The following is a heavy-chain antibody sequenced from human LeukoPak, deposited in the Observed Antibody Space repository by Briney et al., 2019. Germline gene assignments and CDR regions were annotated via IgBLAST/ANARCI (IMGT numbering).Heavy chain of an antibody. CDR3: ARATNGRFDI. CDR2: ISSSTSYI. J-gene: IGHJ3*02. Sequence: GGSLRLSCAASGFTFSSYSMNWVRQAPGKGLEWVSFISSSTSYISYADSVKGRFTISRDNAKSSLWLQMNSLRAEDTAVYYCARATNGRFDIWGQGAMVTVSS. V-gene: IGHV3-21*01. D-gene: IGHD2-8*01. CDR1: GFTFSSYS.